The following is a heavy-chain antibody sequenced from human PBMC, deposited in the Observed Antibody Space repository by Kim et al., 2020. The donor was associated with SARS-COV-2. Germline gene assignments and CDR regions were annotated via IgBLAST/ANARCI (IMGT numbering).Heavy chain of an antibody. V-gene: IGHV4-59*01. CDR2: IYYSGST. J-gene: IGHJ6*02. D-gene: IGHD3-16*01. CDR1: GGSISSYY. CDR3: AGDSAITFGGAYYYYYGMDV. Sequence: SETLSLTCTVSGGSISSYYWSWIRQPPGKGLEWIGYIYYSGSTNYNPSLKSRVTISVDTSKNQFSLKLSSVTAADTAVYYCAGDSAITFGGAYYYYYGMDVWGQGTTVTVSS.